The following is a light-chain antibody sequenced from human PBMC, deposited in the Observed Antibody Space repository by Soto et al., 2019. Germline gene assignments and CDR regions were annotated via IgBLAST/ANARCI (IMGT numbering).Light chain of an antibody. CDR2: EGT. CDR1: SRDVRRYSL. V-gene: IGLV2-23*01. J-gene: IGLJ1*01. Sequence: QTLLIQTASVSGSRGQSVTISCTGTSRDVRRYSLVSWYQQHPGKDPILVIYEGTRRPSGVSDRFSGAKSGTTASLAIAGLQAEDEADYHCCSYGSNSTYVFGTGTKVTVL. CDR3: CSYGSNSTYV.